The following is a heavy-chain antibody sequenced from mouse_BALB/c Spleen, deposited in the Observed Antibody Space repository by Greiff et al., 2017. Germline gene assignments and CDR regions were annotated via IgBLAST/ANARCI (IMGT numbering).Heavy chain of an antibody. CDR1: GFTFTDYY. CDR2: IRNKANGYTT. Sequence: EVQVVESGGGLVQPGGSLRLSCATSGFTFTDYYMSWVRQPPGKALEWLGFIRNKANGYTTEYSASVKGRFTISRDNSQSILYLQMNTLRAEDSATYYCARDRGAYWGQGTLVTVSA. CDR3: ARDRGAY. V-gene: IGHV7-3*02. J-gene: IGHJ3*01.